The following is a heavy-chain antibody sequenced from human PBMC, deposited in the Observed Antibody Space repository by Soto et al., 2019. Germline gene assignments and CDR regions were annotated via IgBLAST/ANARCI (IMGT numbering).Heavy chain of an antibody. CDR3: ARGPDSSGYPYIPGYYYGMDV. V-gene: IGHV1-18*01. CDR1: GYTFTSYG. J-gene: IGHJ6*02. CDR2: ISAYNGNT. D-gene: IGHD3-22*01. Sequence: QVQLVQSGAEVKKPGASVKVSCKASGYTFTSYGISWVRQAPGQGLEWMGWISAYNGNTNYAQKLQGRGTMTTDTSTSTAYMERRSLRSDDTAVYYCARGPDSSGYPYIPGYYYGMDVWGQGTTVTVSS.